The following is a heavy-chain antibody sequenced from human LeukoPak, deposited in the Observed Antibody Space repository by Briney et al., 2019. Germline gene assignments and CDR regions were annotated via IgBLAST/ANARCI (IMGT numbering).Heavy chain of an antibody. CDR3: AKDARLDIVATIPDY. J-gene: IGHJ4*02. V-gene: IGHV3-23*01. CDR2: ISGSGGST. D-gene: IGHD5-12*01. CDR1: GFPFSSYS. Sequence: GGSLRLSCEASGFPFSSYSMSWVRQAPGKGLEWVSAISGSGGSTYYADSVKGRFTISRDNSKNTLYLQMNSLRAEDTAVYYCAKDARLDIVATIPDYWGQGTLVTVSS.